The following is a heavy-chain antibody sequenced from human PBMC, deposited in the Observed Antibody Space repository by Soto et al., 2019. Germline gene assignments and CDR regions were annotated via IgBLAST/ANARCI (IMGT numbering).Heavy chain of an antibody. D-gene: IGHD3-10*01. J-gene: IGHJ4*02. V-gene: IGHV3-30*18. CDR1: GFTSSRFV. CDR2: ISSDGFSQ. CDR3: AKDQRMFYYGGGSDY. Sequence: GGSLRLSCAASGFTSSRFVMHWIRQAPGKGLEWLAVISSDGFSQYYADSVKGRFTISRDNSKNTLYLQMNRLRVEDTATYYCAKDQRMFYYGGGSDYWGPGTLVTVSS.